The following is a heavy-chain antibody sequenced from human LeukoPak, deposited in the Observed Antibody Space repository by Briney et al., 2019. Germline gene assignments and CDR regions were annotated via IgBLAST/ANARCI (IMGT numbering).Heavy chain of an antibody. CDR1: GFTFSSYW. V-gene: IGHV4-39*01. CDR2: IYYSGST. D-gene: IGHD3-22*01. J-gene: IGHJ3*02. CDR3: ARQYYYDSSAPDAFDI. Sequence: PGGSLRLSCAASGFTFSSYWMSWVRQPPGKGLEWIGSIYYSGSTYYNPSLKSRVTISVDTSKNQFSLKLSSVTAADTAVYYCARQYYYDSSAPDAFDIWGQGTMVTVSS.